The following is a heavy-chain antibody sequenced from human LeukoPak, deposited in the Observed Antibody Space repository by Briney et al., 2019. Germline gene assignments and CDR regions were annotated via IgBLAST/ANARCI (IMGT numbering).Heavy chain of an antibody. CDR1: GYTFTGYY. V-gene: IGHV1-2*02. D-gene: IGHD3-22*01. CDR3: ARVRSYYESGGDFDY. CDR2: INPYSGGT. Sequence: ASVKVSCKASGYTFTGYYIHWVRRAPGQGLEWMAWINPYSGGTNYAQKFQGRVTMTRDTSISTAYMELRRLTSDDTAVYYCARVRSYYESGGDFDYWGQGTLVTVSS. J-gene: IGHJ4*02.